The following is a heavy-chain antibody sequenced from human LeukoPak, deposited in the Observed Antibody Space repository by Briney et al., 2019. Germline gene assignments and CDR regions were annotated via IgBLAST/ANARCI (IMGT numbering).Heavy chain of an antibody. D-gene: IGHD3-10*01. CDR3: ARARFGDPEDY. Sequence: PSQTLSLTCTVSGGSISSGSYYWSWIRQPAGKGLEWIGRIYTSGSTNYNPSLKSRVTISVDTSKNQFSLKLSSVTAADTAVYYCARARFGDPEDYWGQGTLVTVSS. CDR2: IYTSGST. V-gene: IGHV4-61*02. CDR1: GGSISSGSYY. J-gene: IGHJ4*02.